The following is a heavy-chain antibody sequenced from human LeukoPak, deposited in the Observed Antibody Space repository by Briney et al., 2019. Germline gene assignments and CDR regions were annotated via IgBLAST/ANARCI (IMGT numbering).Heavy chain of an antibody. J-gene: IGHJ4*02. CDR2: ISGSGGST. D-gene: IGHD4-17*01. CDR3: AKGAPSYGDYKRGGFDY. V-gene: IGHV3-23*01. CDR1: GFTFSSYA. Sequence: GGSLRLSCAASGFTFSSYAMSWVRQAPGKGLEWVSAISGSGGSTYYADSVKGRFTTSRDNSKNTLYLQMNSLRAEDTAVYYCAKGAPSYGDYKRGGFDYWGQGTLVTVSS.